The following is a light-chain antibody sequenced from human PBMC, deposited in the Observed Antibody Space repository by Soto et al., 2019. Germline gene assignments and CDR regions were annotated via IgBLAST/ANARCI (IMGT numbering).Light chain of an antibody. Sequence: EIRLTHSPSFLSASVSDRVTITSRASQDISNYLAWYLQKPGKAPKFLIYATSSLESGVPSRFSGSGSGTDFTLTISSLQPEDFATYYCQQSYSSPPTFGQGTKVDI. V-gene: IGKV1-39*01. CDR1: QDISNY. CDR3: QQSYSSPPT. CDR2: ATS. J-gene: IGKJ1*01.